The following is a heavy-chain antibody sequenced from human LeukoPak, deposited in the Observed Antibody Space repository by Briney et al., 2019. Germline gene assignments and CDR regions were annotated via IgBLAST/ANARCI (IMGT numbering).Heavy chain of an antibody. D-gene: IGHD6-19*01. Sequence: PGGSLRLACAASGFRFSSYAMSWVRQAPGKGLEWVSAISGSGGSTYYADSVKGRFTISRDNSKNTLYLQMNSLRAEDTAVYYCAKEGQSVPHEDAFDIWGQGTMVTVSS. CDR1: GFRFSSYA. CDR2: ISGSGGST. J-gene: IGHJ3*02. CDR3: AKEGQSVPHEDAFDI. V-gene: IGHV3-23*01.